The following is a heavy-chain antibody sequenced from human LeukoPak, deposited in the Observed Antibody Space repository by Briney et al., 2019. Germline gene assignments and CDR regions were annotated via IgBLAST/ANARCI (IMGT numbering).Heavy chain of an antibody. Sequence: PGVSLRLSCAASGFRFSETWMHWVRQAPGKGLVWVSGIRSDGSDARYAESVKGRFTISRDNSKNTLYLQMNSLRAEDTAVYYCAQDLLMGATHYFDYWGQGTLVTVSS. D-gene: IGHD1-26*01. J-gene: IGHJ4*02. CDR3: AQDLLMGATHYFDY. CDR2: IRSDGSDA. CDR1: GFRFSETW. V-gene: IGHV3-74*01.